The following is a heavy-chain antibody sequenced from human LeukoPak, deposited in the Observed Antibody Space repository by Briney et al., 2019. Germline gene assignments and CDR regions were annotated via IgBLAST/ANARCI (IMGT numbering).Heavy chain of an antibody. J-gene: IGHJ4*02. D-gene: IGHD1-26*01. V-gene: IGHV3-74*01. CDR2: INEDGSTT. CDR3: VRDLGGRSGH. Sequence: GGSLRLSCAASGFTFSSNWMHWVRQAPGKGLVWVSRINEDGSTTNYADPVKGRSTIFRDNAKNTLYLQMNRLRAEDTAVYYCVRDLGGRSGHWGQGTLVTVSS. CDR1: GFTFSSNW.